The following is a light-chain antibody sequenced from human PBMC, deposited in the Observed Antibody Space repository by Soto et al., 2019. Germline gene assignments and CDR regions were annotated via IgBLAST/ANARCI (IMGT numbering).Light chain of an antibody. Sequence: QSVLTQSSSASASLGSSVKLTCTLSSGHSSYIIAWHQQQPGKAPRYLMKLEGSGSYNEGSGVPDRFSGSSSGADRYLTISNLQFEDEADYYCETWDSNFWVFGGGTKLTVL. CDR2: LEGSGSY. V-gene: IGLV4-60*02. CDR1: SGHSSYI. CDR3: ETWDSNFWV. J-gene: IGLJ3*02.